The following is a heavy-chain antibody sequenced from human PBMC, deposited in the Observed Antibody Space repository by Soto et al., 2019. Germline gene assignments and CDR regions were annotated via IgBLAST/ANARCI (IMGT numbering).Heavy chain of an antibody. CDR1: RYRVRRYS. CDR3: VRQGGAHYASGGYHYVLDY. CDR2: IDLSDSYK. Sequence: ESLHVSCMDSRYRVRRYSSSCVRQKNGEGVEWMGRIDLSDSYKSCSPAFQGHVSFSADTSINTAYLQWSSLRASDTAMYYCVRQGGAHYASGGYHYVLDYGGKGNPV. D-gene: IGHD3-10*02. J-gene: IGHJ4*02. V-gene: IGHV5-10-1*01.